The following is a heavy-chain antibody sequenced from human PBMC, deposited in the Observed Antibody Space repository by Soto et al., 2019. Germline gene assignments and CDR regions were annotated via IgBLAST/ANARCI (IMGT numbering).Heavy chain of an antibody. CDR1: GFTFGNDA. J-gene: IGHJ4*02. V-gene: IGHV3-23*01. CDR2: ISGSGGST. D-gene: IGHD6-13*01. CDR3: AKDQGSSWYEIDY. Sequence: EVQLLESGGGLVQPGGSLRLSCSTSGFTFGNDAETWVRQAPGKGLEWVSTISGSGGSTYYADSVKGRFTISRDNSKNTLYLQMNSLRAEDTAVYYCAKDQGSSWYEIDYWGQGTLVTVSS.